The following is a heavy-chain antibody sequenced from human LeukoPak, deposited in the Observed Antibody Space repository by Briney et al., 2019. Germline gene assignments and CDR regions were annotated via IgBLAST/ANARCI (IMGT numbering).Heavy chain of an antibody. CDR2: ISGSGGST. CDR1: GLTFSSYA. D-gene: IGHD2-2*02. CDR3: AKDRYQLLYSYFDY. J-gene: IGHJ4*02. Sequence: GGSLRLSCAASGLTFSSYAMSWVRQAPGKGLEWVSAISGSGGSTYYADSVKGRFTISRDNSKNTLYLQMNSLRAEDTAAYYCAKDRYQLLYSYFDYWGQGTLVTVSS. V-gene: IGHV3-23*01.